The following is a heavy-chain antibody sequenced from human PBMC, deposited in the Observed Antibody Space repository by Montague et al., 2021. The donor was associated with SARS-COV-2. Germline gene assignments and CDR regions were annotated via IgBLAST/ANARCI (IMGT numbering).Heavy chain of an antibody. D-gene: IGHD3-22*01. CDR3: AREWVSYYDSSGYGAAFDI. CDR2: IYYSGST. Sequence: SETLSLTCTVSGGSISSYYWSWIRQPPGKGPEWIGYIYYSGSTNYNPSLKSRVTISVDTSKNQFSLKLSSVTAADTAVYYCAREWVSYYDSSGYGAAFDIWGQGTMVTVSS. V-gene: IGHV4-59*01. CDR1: GGSISSYY. J-gene: IGHJ3*02.